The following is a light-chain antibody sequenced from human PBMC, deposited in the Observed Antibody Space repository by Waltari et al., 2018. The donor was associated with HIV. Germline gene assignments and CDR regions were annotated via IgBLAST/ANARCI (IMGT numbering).Light chain of an antibody. J-gene: IGKJ2*01. CDR3: QQRRDWPRT. Sequence: EIVLTQSPATLSLSPGARATLYCRVSQSVGTYLVWYQHKPGQAPRLLVFDASKRATGIPAKFIGSGSGTDFTLTISSLEPEDFGLYYCQQRRDWPRTFGQGTKLEI. CDR1: QSVGTY. CDR2: DAS. V-gene: IGKV3-11*01.